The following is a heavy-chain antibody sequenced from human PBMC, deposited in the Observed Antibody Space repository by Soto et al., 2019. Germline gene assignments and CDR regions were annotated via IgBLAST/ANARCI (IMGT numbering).Heavy chain of an antibody. CDR2: VSANNGNT. CDR3: ASDGH. V-gene: IGHV1-18*01. CDR1: GYTFTSSG. Sequence: QVQLVQSGAEVKRPGAAVKVSCKASGYTFTSSGFSWVRQAPGQGLEWVGWVSANNGNTNFAQKFQDRVAMTTDTSKTTTSLELRGLISDDTAIYYCASDGHWGQGTLVTGSS. J-gene: IGHJ4*02.